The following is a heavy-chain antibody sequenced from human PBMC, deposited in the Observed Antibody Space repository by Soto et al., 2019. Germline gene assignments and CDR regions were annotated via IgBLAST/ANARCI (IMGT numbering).Heavy chain of an antibody. Sequence: PSETQSLTGTVSDGSISGGDYCWSWIRQPPGKGLEWIGYIYYSGSTYYNPSLKSRVTISVDTSKNQFSLKLSSVTAADTAVYYCARAYYYGASYYYYGMDVWGQGTTVTLSS. CDR1: DGSISGGDYC. CDR2: IYYSGST. V-gene: IGHV4-30-4*01. D-gene: IGHD3-10*01. J-gene: IGHJ6*02. CDR3: ARAYYYGASYYYYGMDV.